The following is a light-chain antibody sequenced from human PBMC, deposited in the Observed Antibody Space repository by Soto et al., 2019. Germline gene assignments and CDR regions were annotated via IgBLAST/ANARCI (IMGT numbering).Light chain of an antibody. CDR2: KAS. CDR1: QSISTW. CDR3: QQSYSTLQIT. J-gene: IGKJ5*01. Sequence: DIQMTQSPSTLSASVGDRVTITCRASQSISTWLAWYQQEPGKAPKLLIHKASSLQSGVPSRFSGSGSGTDFTLTISSLHPDDFATYYCQQSYSTLQITFGQGTRLEIK. V-gene: IGKV1-5*03.